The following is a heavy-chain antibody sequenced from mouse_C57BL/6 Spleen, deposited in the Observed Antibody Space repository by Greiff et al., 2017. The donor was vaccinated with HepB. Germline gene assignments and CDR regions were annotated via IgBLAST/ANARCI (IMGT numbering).Heavy chain of an antibody. CDR2: IDPSDSYT. CDR3: ARSYYGDY. CDR1: GYTFTSYW. J-gene: IGHJ2*01. V-gene: IGHV1-69*01. Sequence: QVQLQQPGAELVMPGASVKLSCKASGYTFTSYWMHWVKQRPGQGLEWIGEIDPSDSYTNYNQKFKGKSTLTVDKSTSTAYMQLSSLTSEDSAVYYCARSYYGDYWGQGTTLTVSS.